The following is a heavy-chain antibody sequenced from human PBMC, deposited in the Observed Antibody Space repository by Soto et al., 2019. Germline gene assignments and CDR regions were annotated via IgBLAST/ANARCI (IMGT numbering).Heavy chain of an antibody. D-gene: IGHD1-26*01. CDR1: GGTFSTYP. J-gene: IGHJ3*02. V-gene: IGHV1-69*06. CDR2: IIPMFGSA. Sequence: DLEQSGAEVKRPGSSVKVSCTASGGTFSTYPIHWVRQAPGQGLEWMGGIIPMFGSANFAQKFQGRLTLTADKSTGTTYMELSRLTSEDTAVYYCAREGAIIVGATGAFDMWGQGTTVSISS. CDR3: AREGAIIVGATGAFDM.